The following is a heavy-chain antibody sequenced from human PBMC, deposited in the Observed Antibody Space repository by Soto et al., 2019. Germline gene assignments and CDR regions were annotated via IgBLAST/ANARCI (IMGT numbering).Heavy chain of an antibody. D-gene: IGHD6-13*01. V-gene: IGHV3-30*18. CDR3: AKDGGDSSSWATYDY. CDR1: GFTFSSYG. J-gene: IGHJ4*02. CDR2: ISYDGSNK. Sequence: QVQLVESGGGVVQPGRSLRLSCAASGFTFSSYGMHWVRKAPGKGLEWVAVISYDGSNKYYADSVKGRFTISRDNSKNTLYLQMNSLRAEDTAVYYCAKDGGDSSSWATYDYCGQGTLVTVSS.